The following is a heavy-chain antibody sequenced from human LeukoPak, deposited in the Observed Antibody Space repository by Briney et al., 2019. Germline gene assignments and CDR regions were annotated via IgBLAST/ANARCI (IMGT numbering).Heavy chain of an antibody. CDR3: ARGIAVAGTKD. V-gene: IGHV4-39*07. Sequence: SETLSLTRTVSGGSISSSSYYWGWIRQPPGKGLEWIGSIYYSGSTYYNPSLKSRVTISVDTSKNQFSLKLSSVTAADTAVYYCARGIAVAGTKDWGQGTLVTVSS. CDR1: GGSISSSSYY. CDR2: IYYSGST. D-gene: IGHD6-19*01. J-gene: IGHJ4*02.